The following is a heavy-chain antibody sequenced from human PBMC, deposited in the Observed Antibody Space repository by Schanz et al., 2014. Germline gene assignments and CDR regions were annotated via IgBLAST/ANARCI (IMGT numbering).Heavy chain of an antibody. D-gene: IGHD6-13*01. V-gene: IGHV3-30*04. Sequence: QVQLVESGGGVVQPGGSLRLSCESSGFTFNGHAMHWVRQAPGKGLEWVAVTSYDGSQKYYTDSVKGRFTISRDNAKNSLYLQMNSLRAEDTAVYYCARVRSSRRGYWGQGTLVTVSS. J-gene: IGHJ4*02. CDR2: TSYDGSQK. CDR3: ARVRSSRRGY. CDR1: GFTFNGHA.